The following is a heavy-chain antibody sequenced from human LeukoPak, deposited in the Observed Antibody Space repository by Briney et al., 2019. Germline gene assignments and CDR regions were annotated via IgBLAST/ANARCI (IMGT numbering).Heavy chain of an antibody. CDR3: SGIDETIWFGDRDKGAFDI. CDR2: IIPIFGTG. J-gene: IGHJ3*02. D-gene: IGHD3-10*01. V-gene: IGHV1-69*13. Sequence: ASVKASCKASGGTFSNYAISWVRQAPGQGLEWMGGIIPIFGTGKHAQKFQGRVTITADESTSTAYMELSSLRSEDTAVYYCSGIDETIWFGDRDKGAFDIWGQGTMVTVSS. CDR1: GGTFSNYA.